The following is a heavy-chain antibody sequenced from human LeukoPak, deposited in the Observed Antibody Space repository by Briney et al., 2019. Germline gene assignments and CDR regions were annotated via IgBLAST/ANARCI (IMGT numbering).Heavy chain of an antibody. CDR2: IKQDGSEK. Sequence: GGSLRLSCAASGFTLSSYWMSWVRQAPGKGLEWVANIKQDGSEKYYVDSVKGRFTISRDNAKNSLYLQMNSLRAEDTAVYYCAGGRPRPYYMDVWAKGPRSPSP. CDR1: GFTLSSYW. J-gene: IGHJ6*03. V-gene: IGHV3-7*01. CDR3: AGGRPRPYYMDV.